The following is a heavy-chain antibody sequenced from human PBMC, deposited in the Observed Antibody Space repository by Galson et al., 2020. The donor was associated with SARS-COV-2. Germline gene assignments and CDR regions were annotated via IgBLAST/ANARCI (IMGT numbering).Heavy chain of an antibody. CDR1: GYTFTGYH. J-gene: IGHJ6*03. Sequence: ASVKVSCKASGYTFTGYHMHWVRQAPGQGLEWMGWINPNSGGTNYAQKFQGRVTMTRDTSISTAYMELSRLRSDDTAVYYCASRSGSYPSVYYYMDVWGKGTTVTVSS. V-gene: IGHV1-2*02. CDR3: ASRSGSYPSVYYYMDV. D-gene: IGHD1-26*01. CDR2: INPNSGGT.